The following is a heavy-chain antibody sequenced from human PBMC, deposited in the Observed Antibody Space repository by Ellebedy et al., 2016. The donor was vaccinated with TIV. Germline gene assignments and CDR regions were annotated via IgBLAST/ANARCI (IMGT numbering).Heavy chain of an antibody. J-gene: IGHJ4*02. CDR1: GFTFSTYA. Sequence: PGGSLRLSCAASGFTFSTYAMSWVRQAPGRGLEWVLTISGSGGGTYYTDSVKGRFTISRDNSKNTLYLQMNNLRAEDTAVYYCARRYFDCWGQGTLVTVSS. CDR2: ISGSGGGT. CDR3: ARRYFDC. V-gene: IGHV3-23*01.